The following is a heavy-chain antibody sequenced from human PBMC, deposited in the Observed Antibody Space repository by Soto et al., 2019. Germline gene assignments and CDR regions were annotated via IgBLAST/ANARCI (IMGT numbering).Heavy chain of an antibody. CDR3: ARLRGYCSSTSCPYYYYGMDV. Sequence: RESLKISCKGSGYSFTSYWIGWVRQMPGKGLEWMGIIYPGDSDTRYSPSFQGQVTISADKSISTAYLQWSSLKASDTAMYYCARLRGYCSSTSCPYYYYGMDVWGQGTTVTVSS. J-gene: IGHJ6*02. CDR2: IYPGDSDT. CDR1: GYSFTSYW. D-gene: IGHD2-2*01. V-gene: IGHV5-51*01.